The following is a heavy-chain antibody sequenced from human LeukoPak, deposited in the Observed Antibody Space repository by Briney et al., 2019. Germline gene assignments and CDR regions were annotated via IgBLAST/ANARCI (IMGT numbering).Heavy chain of an antibody. V-gene: IGHV3-21*01. J-gene: IGHJ4*02. CDR1: GFTFSSYS. CDR3: ARDRSYDYIWGSYRPDYFDY. CDR2: ISSSSYT. Sequence: GGSLRLSCAASGFTFSSYSLNWVRQAPGKGLEWVSSISSSSYTYYADSVKGRFTISRDNAKNSLYPQMNSLRAEDTAVYYCARDRSYDYIWGSYRPDYFDYWGQGTLVTVSS. D-gene: IGHD3-16*02.